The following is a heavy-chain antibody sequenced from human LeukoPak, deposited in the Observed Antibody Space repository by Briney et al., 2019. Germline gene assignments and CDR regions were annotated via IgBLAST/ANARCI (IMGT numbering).Heavy chain of an antibody. J-gene: IGHJ3*02. CDR1: GSTFTGYY. Sequence: ASVKLSCNASGSTFTGYYIHWVRQAPGQGLERMGWINPNSGGPNYAQKFQGRVTMTRDTSISTAYMEMSRLRSDDTAVYYCAGDSASYGDAFDIWGQGTMVTVSS. D-gene: IGHD1-26*01. CDR2: INPNSGGP. V-gene: IGHV1-2*02. CDR3: AGDSASYGDAFDI.